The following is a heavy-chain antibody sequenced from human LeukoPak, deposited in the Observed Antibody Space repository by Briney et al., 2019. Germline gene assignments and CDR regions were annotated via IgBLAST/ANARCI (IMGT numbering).Heavy chain of an antibody. CDR2: IKPDGSDK. J-gene: IGHJ4*02. D-gene: IGHD3-10*01. V-gene: IGHV3-7*01. Sequence: GGSLRLSCAASGFTFSTSWMTWVRQAPGKGLEWVANIKPDGSDKYYVDSMKGRFTISRDNVKNSLYLQMNSLRGEDTAVYYCARGGSAGYWGQGTLVTVSS. CDR3: ARGGSAGY. CDR1: GFTFSTSW.